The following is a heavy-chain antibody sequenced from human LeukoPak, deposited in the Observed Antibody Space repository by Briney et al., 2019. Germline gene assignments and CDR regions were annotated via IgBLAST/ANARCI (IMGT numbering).Heavy chain of an antibody. CDR1: GFTFTSYS. Sequence: PGGSLRLSCAASGFTFTSYSMNWVRQAPGKGLEWVSTVSGGGGSTYYADSVKGRFTISRDDSKNTLYLQMDSLRGEDTAVYYCAKDPYRVIVATGNYLDPWGQGTLVTVSS. V-gene: IGHV3-23*01. J-gene: IGHJ5*02. D-gene: IGHD2-21*01. CDR2: VSGGGGST. CDR3: AKDPYRVIVATGNYLDP.